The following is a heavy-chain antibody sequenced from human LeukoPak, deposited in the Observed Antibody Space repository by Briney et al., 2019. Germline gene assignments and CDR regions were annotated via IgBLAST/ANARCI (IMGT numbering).Heavy chain of an antibody. V-gene: IGHV3-33*01. J-gene: IGHJ4*02. Sequence: GRSLRLSCAASGFTFSSYGMHWVRQAPGKGLEWVAVIWSDGSNKYYADSVKGRFTISRDNSKNTLYLQMNSLSAEDTAVYYCARDRGSSTSFGASLAHYWGQGTLVTVSS. CDR1: GFTFSSYG. CDR2: IWSDGSNK. CDR3: ARDRGSSTSFGASLAHY. D-gene: IGHD2-2*01.